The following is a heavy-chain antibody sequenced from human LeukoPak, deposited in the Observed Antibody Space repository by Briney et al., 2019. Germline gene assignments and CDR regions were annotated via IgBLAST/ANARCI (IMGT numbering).Heavy chain of an antibody. CDR1: GGSISSGGYY. D-gene: IGHD2-2*01. V-gene: IGHV4-39*07. CDR2: INHSGST. Sequence: PSETLSLTCTVSGGSISSGGYYWSWIRQPPGKGLEWIGEINHSGSTNYNPSLKSRVTISVDTSKNQFSLKLSSVTAADTAVYYCASLVSAVADYWGQGTLVTVSS. J-gene: IGHJ4*02. CDR3: ASLVSAVADY.